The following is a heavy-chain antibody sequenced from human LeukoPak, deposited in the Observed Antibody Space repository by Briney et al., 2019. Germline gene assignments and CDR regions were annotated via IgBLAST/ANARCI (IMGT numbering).Heavy chain of an antibody. Sequence: RTSETLSLTCSVSGGSVSSGGYYWSWLRQHPGKGLEWIGYIYYNGSTYNNPSLKSRVTISIDTSKNQFSLKLSSVTAADTAVYYCARAPLHYCSGGSCFANYEEFDYWGQGTLVTVSS. J-gene: IGHJ4*02. CDR1: GGSVSSGGYY. CDR2: IYYNGST. V-gene: IGHV4-31*03. CDR3: ARAPLHYCSGGSCFANYEEFDY. D-gene: IGHD2-15*01.